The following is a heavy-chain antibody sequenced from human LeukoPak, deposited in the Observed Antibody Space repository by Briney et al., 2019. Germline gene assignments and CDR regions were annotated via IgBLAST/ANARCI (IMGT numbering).Heavy chain of an antibody. D-gene: IGHD3-3*01. CDR2: MNPNSGNT. CDR1: GYTFTGYY. J-gene: IGHJ4*02. Sequence: ASVKVSCKASGYTFTGYYMHWVRQAPGQGLEWMGWMNPNSGNTGYAQKFQGRVTMTTDTSTSTAYMELRSLRSDDTAVYYCARVAPLRFLEWLPVDYWGQGTLVTVSS. V-gene: IGHV1-2*02. CDR3: ARVAPLRFLEWLPVDY.